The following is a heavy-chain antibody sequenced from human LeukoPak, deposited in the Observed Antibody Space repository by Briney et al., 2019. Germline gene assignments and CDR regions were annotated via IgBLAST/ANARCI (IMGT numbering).Heavy chain of an antibody. CDR2: ISGSGGST. CDR3: ANPDIVVVPAAS. J-gene: IGHJ4*02. CDR1: GFTFSSYA. V-gene: IGHV3-23*01. D-gene: IGHD2-2*01. Sequence: GGSLRLSCAASGFTFSSYAMSWVRQAPGKGPEWVSAISGSGGSTYYADSVKGRFTISRDNSKNTLYLQMNSLRAEDTAVYYCANPDIVVVPAASWGQGTLVAVSS.